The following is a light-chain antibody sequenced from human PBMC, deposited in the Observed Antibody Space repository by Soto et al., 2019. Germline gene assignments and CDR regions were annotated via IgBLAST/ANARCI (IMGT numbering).Light chain of an antibody. CDR2: AAS. Sequence: DIQMTQFPSSLSASVGDRVTITCRASQSIGSYVNWYQQKPGKAPQLLIFAASSLQSGVPSRFTGSGYGTDFTLTISSLQPEDFATYYCQQNYSIPRAFGQGTTVEIK. V-gene: IGKV1-39*01. CDR1: QSIGSY. CDR3: QQNYSIPRA. J-gene: IGKJ1*01.